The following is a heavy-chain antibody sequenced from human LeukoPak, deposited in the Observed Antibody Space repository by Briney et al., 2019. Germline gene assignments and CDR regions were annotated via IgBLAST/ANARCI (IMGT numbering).Heavy chain of an antibody. V-gene: IGHV3-23*01. CDR2: ISASGGLT. J-gene: IGHJ4*02. CDR3: AKEGRYCSSTSCYGFDC. CDR1: GFTFSSYA. D-gene: IGHD2-2*01. Sequence: GGSLRLSCAASGFTFSSYAMSWVRQAPGKGLEWVSGISASGGLTYYADSVKGRFTISRDNSKNTLYLQMNSLRAGDTAIYYCAKEGRYCSSTSCYGFDCWGQGTLVTVSS.